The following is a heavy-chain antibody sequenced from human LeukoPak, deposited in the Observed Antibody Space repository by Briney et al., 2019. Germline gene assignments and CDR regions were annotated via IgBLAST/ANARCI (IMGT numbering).Heavy chain of an antibody. Sequence: GGSLRLSCAASGFTFSSYGMPWVRQAPGKGLEWVAVIWYDGSNKYYADSVKGRFTISRDNSKNTLYLQMNSLRAEDTAVYYCVPQVTSFDYWGQGTLVTVCS. V-gene: IGHV3-33*01. D-gene: IGHD4-11*01. CDR3: VPQVTSFDY. J-gene: IGHJ4*02. CDR2: IWYDGSNK. CDR1: GFTFSSYG.